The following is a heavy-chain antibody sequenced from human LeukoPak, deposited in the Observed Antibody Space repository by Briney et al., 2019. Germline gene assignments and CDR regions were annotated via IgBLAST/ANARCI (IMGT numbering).Heavy chain of an antibody. D-gene: IGHD4-17*01. Sequence: GTLRLSCAASGFTFSIYAMSWVRQAPGKGLEWVSSISGSGGRTRYTDSVKGRFTISRDNSKNTLYLQMNSLRAEDTAVYYCATPPTVTRNYWGQGTLVTVSS. CDR3: ATPPTVTRNY. CDR1: GFTFSIYA. V-gene: IGHV3-23*01. CDR2: ISGSGGRT. J-gene: IGHJ4*02.